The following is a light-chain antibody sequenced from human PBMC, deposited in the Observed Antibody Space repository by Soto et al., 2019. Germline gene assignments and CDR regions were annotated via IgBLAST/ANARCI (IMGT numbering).Light chain of an antibody. Sequence: AIRMTQSPSSLSASTGDRVTITCRASQGISSYLAWYQQKPGKAPKLLIYAASTLQSGVPSTFSGSGSGTEFTLTISSLQPEDFATYYCQQFNSYPLTFGGGTKVDIK. CDR2: AAS. V-gene: IGKV1-8*01. J-gene: IGKJ4*01. CDR1: QGISSY. CDR3: QQFNSYPLT.